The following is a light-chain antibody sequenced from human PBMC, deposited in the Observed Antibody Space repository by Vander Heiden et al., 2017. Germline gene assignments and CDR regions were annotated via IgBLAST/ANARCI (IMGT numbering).Light chain of an antibody. CDR2: MTK. J-gene: IGLJ1*01. CDR1: TSNNGSNY. V-gene: IGLV1-47*01. CDR3: AAWDDSLSGLV. Sequence: QSVLTQPPSASGTPGQRATISCSGSTSNNGSNYVYWCQQHPGTAPKLLIYMTKQRPSGVPDRFSGSKSGTSASLAMSGLRSEDEADYYCAAWDDSLSGLVFGIGTKVTVL.